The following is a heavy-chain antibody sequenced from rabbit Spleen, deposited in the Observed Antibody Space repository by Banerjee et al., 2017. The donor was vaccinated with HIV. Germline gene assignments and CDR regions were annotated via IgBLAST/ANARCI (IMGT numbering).Heavy chain of an antibody. CDR2: IEPIFGTT. Sequence: QEQLEESGGGLVKPGASLTLTCKASGFDFSNYYMTWVRQAPGKGLEWIGLIEPIFGTTYYANWVNGRFTISSHNAQNTLYLQLKSLTVADTATYFCVRGASSSGYYNLWGQGTLVTVS. V-gene: IGHV1S47*01. CDR3: VRGASSSGYYNL. CDR1: GFDFSNYY. J-gene: IGHJ4*01. D-gene: IGHD1-1*01.